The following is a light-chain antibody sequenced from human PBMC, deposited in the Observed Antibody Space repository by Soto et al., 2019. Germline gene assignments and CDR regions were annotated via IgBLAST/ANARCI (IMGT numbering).Light chain of an antibody. CDR1: SGYSTYG. J-gene: IGLJ3*02. CDR2: LNSDGSH. CDR3: QTWGTGIWV. V-gene: IGLV4-69*01. Sequence: QSVLTQSPSASASLGASVKLTCTLSSGYSTYGIAWHQQQPEKGPRFLMKLNSDGSHNKGDGIPDRFSGSSSGAERYLTISSLQLEDEADYYCQTWGTGIWVFGGGTKVTLL.